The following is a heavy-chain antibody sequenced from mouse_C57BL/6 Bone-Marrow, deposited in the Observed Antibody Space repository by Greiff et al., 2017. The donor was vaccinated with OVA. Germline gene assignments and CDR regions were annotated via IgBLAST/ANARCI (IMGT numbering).Heavy chain of an antibody. CDR2: IDPSDSET. D-gene: IGHD1-3*01. J-gene: IGHJ3*01. CDR3: ARAQERKPTGFAD. Sequence: QVQLQQPGAELVRPGSSVKLSCKASGYTFTSYWMPWVKQRPIQGLEWIGNIDPSDSETHYNQKFKDKATLTVDTSSSTAYMQLSSLTSEDSAVYCCARAQERKPTGFADWGQGTLVTVSA. V-gene: IGHV1-52*01. CDR1: GYTFTSYW.